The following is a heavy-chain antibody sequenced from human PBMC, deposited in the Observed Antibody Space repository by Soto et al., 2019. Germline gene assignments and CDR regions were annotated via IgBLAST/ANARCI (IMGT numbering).Heavy chain of an antibody. J-gene: IGHJ5*02. V-gene: IGHV1-69*06. Sequence: SVKVSCKASGGTFSTYAIIWVRQAPGQGLEWMGGIIPIFGTANYAQKFQGRVTITADKSTSTAYMELSSLRSEDTAVYYCARDAPGVVVVAASKWFDPWGQGTLVTVSS. CDR3: ARDAPGVVVVAASKWFDP. CDR2: IIPIFGTA. CDR1: GGTFSTYA. D-gene: IGHD2-15*01.